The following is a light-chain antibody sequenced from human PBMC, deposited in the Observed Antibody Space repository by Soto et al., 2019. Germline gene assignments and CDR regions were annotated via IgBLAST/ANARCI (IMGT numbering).Light chain of an antibody. CDR1: SSNIGSNH. CDR3: SARDDILSGVV. J-gene: IGLJ2*01. CDR2: RSD. Sequence: QSVLTQPPSASGTPGQRVTISCSGSSSNIGSNHLYWYQQFPGMAPKLLMYRSDQRPTGVPDRFSGSKSGTSASLAISGLRSDDEAGYYCSARDDILSGVVFGGGTQLTVL. V-gene: IGLV1-47*01.